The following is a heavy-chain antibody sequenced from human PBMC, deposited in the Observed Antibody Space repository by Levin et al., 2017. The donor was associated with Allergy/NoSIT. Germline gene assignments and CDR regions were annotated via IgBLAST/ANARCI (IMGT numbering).Heavy chain of an antibody. CDR1: GFAFGSYA. Sequence: PGGSLRLSCEASGFAFGSYAMSWVRQAPGKGLEWVSGTSGSGTRPYYAESVKGRFTVSRDNAKNTFYLQMDGLRAEDTAVYYCVKESGYLVVVPGDSWGRGTMVTVSS. D-gene: IGHD2-2*01. CDR3: VKESGYLVVVPGDS. CDR2: TSGSGTRP. V-gene: IGHV3-23*01. J-gene: IGHJ4*02.